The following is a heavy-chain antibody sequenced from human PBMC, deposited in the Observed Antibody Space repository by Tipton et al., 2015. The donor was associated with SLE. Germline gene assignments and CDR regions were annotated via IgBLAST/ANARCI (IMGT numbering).Heavy chain of an antibody. CDR3: ATSGYDSLSWFGP. D-gene: IGHD5-12*01. V-gene: IGHV4-59*01. J-gene: IGHJ5*02. Sequence: TLSLTCTVSGGSIGSFYWSWIRQPPGKGLEWIGNIDYTANPNYSPSLKSRVTMSLDTSKNQFSLTMSSVTAADTAVYYCATSGYDSLSWFGPWGQGTPVTVSS. CDR1: GGSIGSFY. CDR2: IDYTANP.